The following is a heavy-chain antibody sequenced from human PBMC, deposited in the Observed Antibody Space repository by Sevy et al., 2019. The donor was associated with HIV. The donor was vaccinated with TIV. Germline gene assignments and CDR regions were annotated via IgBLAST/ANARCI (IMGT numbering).Heavy chain of an antibody. V-gene: IGHV3-7*03. D-gene: IGHD2-21*01. CDR2: IKQDGREK. CDR1: GFTFSSYW. Sequence: GSLRLSCAASGFTFSSYWMSWVRQAPGKGLEWVANIKQDGREKYYVDSVKGRFTISRDNAKNSLYLQMNSLRAEDTAVYYCARDRYCGGDCYRYYYYYGMDVWGQGTTVTVSS. J-gene: IGHJ6*02. CDR3: ARDRYCGGDCYRYYYYYGMDV.